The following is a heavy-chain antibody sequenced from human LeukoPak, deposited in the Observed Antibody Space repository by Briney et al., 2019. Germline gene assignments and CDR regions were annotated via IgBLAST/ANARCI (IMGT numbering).Heavy chain of an antibody. J-gene: IGHJ4*02. D-gene: IGHD4-17*01. CDR1: GGSISSGGYY. CDR2: IYHSGST. V-gene: IGHV4-30-2*01. CDR3: ASGDYGDFSRFDF. Sequence: SETLSLTCTVSGGSISSGGYYWSWIRQPPGKGLEWIGYIYHSGSTYYNPSLKSRVTISVDRSKNQFSLKLSSVTAADTAVYYCASGDYGDFSRFDFWGQGTLVTVSS.